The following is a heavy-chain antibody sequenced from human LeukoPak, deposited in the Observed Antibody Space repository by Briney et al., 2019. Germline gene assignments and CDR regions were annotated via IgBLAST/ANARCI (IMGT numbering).Heavy chain of an antibody. J-gene: IGHJ4*02. CDR1: ECSVSSNY. V-gene: IGHV3-53*01. CDR2: IYSGGAT. Sequence: PGGSLRLSCAVSECSVSSNYMNWVRQAPGKGLEWVSVIYSGGATYYADSVRGRFTISRDNSKNMVSLQMTSLRAEDTAVYYCARGRFSGPDDYWGQGTLVTVSS. CDR3: ARGRFSGPDDY. D-gene: IGHD6-19*01.